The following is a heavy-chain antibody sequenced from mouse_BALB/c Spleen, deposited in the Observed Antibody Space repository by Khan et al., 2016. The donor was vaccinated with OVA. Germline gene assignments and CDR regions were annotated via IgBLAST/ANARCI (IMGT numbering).Heavy chain of an antibody. J-gene: IGHJ1*01. CDR3: ARSNSYWYFDV. D-gene: IGHD4-1*02. Sequence: QIQLVQSGPELKKPGETVKISCTASGYTFTNYGMNWVKQAPGKGLKWMGWINTYTGQPTYPDAFKGRFAFSLETSTSTAELQINNLNNEDTATYFCARSNSYWYFDVWGEGTTVIVSS. V-gene: IGHV9-3-1*01. CDR2: INTYTGQP. CDR1: GYTFTNYG.